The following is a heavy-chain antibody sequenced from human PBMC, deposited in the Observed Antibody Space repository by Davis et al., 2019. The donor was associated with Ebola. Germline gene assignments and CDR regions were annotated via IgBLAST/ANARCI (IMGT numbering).Heavy chain of an antibody. J-gene: IGHJ3*02. CDR3: ARGKVGFHNAFDI. D-gene: IGHD2-2*03. CDR2: IWYDGSDK. Sequence: GESLKISCEVSGFTFSVYGMHWVRQAPDKGLEWVAVIWYDGSDKYYADSVTGRFSISRDNAKNSLYLQVNSLRAEDTAVYYCARGKVGFHNAFDIWGQGTMVTVSS. CDR1: GFTFSVYG. V-gene: IGHV3-33*01.